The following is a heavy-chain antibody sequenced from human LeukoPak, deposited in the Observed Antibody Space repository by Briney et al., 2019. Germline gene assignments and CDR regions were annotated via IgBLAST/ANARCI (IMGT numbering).Heavy chain of an antibody. CDR1: GFTFSSYA. CDR3: AKESGSYYYFDY. D-gene: IGHD1-26*01. Sequence: RAGGSLRLSCAASGFTFSSYAMSWFRQAPGKGLEWVSAISGSGGSTYYADSVKGRFTISRDNSKNTLYLQMNSLRAEDTAVYYCAKESGSYYYFDYWGQGTLVTVSS. V-gene: IGHV3-23*01. J-gene: IGHJ4*02. CDR2: ISGSGGST.